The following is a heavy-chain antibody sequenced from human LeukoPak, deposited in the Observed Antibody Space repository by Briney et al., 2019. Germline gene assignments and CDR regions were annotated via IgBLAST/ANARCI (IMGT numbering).Heavy chain of an antibody. Sequence: ASVKVSCKASGYTFTGYYMHWVRQAPGQGLEWMGWINPNSGGTNYAQKFQGRVTMTRDTSISTAYMELSRLRSDDTAVYYCARHPNYGSGSSNLDYWGQGTLVTVSS. V-gene: IGHV1-2*02. D-gene: IGHD3-10*01. CDR3: ARHPNYGSGSSNLDY. CDR2: INPNSGGT. CDR1: GYTFTGYY. J-gene: IGHJ4*02.